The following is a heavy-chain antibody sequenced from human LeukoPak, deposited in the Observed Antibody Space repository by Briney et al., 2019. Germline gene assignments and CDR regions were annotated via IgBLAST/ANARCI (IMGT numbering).Heavy chain of an antibody. CDR2: ISGSGGST. Sequence: GGSLRLSCAASGFTFSSYAMSWVRQAPGKGLEWVSAISGSGGSTYYSDSVKGQFTISRYNSKNTLYLQMNSLRAEATAVYYCAKVPTYYDSSGYYFDYWGQGTLVTVSS. V-gene: IGHV3-23*01. D-gene: IGHD3-22*01. CDR1: GFTFSSYA. J-gene: IGHJ4*02. CDR3: AKVPTYYDSSGYYFDY.